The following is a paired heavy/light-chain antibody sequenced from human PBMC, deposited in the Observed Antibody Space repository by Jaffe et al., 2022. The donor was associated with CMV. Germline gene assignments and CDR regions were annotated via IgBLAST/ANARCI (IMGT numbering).Light chain of an antibody. CDR3: MQRIEFPYT. CDR2: TLS. J-gene: IGKJ4*01. CDR1: QSLLDSDDGNTY. Sequence: DIVMTQTPLSLPVTPGEPASISCRSSQSLLDSDDGNTYLDWYLQKPGQSPQLLIYTLSYRASGVPDRFSGSGSGTDFTLKISRVEAEDVGVYYCMQRIEFPYTFGGGTKVEIK. V-gene: IGKV2-40*01.
Heavy chain of an antibody. CDR2: INPSGGST. D-gene: IGHD3-22*01. CDR1: GYTFTSYY. J-gene: IGHJ3*02. CDR3: AREGALRITMIVNHDAFDI. V-gene: IGHV1-46*01. Sequence: QVQLVQSGAEVKKPGASVKVSCKASGYTFTSYYMHWVRQAPGQGLEWMGIINPSGGSTSYAQKFQGRVTMTRDTSTSTVYMELSSLRSEDTAVYYCAREGALRITMIVNHDAFDIWGQGTMVTVSS.